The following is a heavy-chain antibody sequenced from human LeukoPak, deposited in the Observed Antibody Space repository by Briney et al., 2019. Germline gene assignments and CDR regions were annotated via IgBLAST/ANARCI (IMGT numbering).Heavy chain of an antibody. Sequence: GGSLRLSCAASGFTFSDYYMSWIRQAPGKGLEWVSYISSSGSTIYYADSVKGRFTISRDNAKNSLYLQMNSLRAEDTAVYYCARDHYDILTGYYGEGDYWGQGTLVTVSS. CDR3: ARDHYDILTGYYGEGDY. J-gene: IGHJ4*02. CDR2: ISSSGSTI. V-gene: IGHV3-11*04. CDR1: GFTFSDYY. D-gene: IGHD3-9*01.